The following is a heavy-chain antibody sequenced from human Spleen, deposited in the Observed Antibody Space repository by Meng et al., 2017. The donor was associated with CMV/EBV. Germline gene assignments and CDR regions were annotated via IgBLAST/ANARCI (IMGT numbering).Heavy chain of an antibody. CDR1: GFSFSSYW. V-gene: IGHV3-74*01. CDR2: INSDGSST. D-gene: IGHD3-22*01. Sequence: LRLSWAGSGFSFSSYWMHWDRQAPGKGLVWVSRINSDGSSTSYADSVKGRFTISRDNAKNTLYLQMNSLRAEDTAVYYCARGVRAFDYWGQGTLVTVSS. CDR3: ARGVRAFDY. J-gene: IGHJ4*02.